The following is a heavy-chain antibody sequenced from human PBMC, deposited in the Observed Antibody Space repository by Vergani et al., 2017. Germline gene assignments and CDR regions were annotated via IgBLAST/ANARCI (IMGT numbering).Heavy chain of an antibody. CDR2: IIPIFGTA. J-gene: IGHJ6*03. CDR3: ARDSGGGGIAAREGYYMDV. CDR1: GGTFSSYA. V-gene: IGHV1-69*01. D-gene: IGHD6-6*01. Sequence: QVQLVQSGAEVKKPGSSVKVSCKASGGTFSSYAISWVRQAPGQGLEWMGGIIPIFGTANHAQKFQGRVTITADESTSTAYMELSSLRSEDTAVYYWARDSGGGGIAAREGYYMDVWGKGTTVTVSS.